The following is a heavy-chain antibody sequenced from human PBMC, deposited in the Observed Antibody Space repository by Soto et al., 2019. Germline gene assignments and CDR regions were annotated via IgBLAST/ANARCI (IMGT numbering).Heavy chain of an antibody. D-gene: IGHD3-10*01. J-gene: IGHJ4*02. CDR1: GGSISSSNW. CDR2: IYHSGNT. CDR3: ARRWGEGRVDY. Sequence: QVQLQESGPGLVKPSGTLSLTCAVSGGSISSSNWWRWVRQPPGKGQEWFGEIYHSGNTNYNPSRKSLVNMAVDKSRNQFSLKLSSVTAADSALYYCARRWGEGRVDYWGQGTLVTVSS. V-gene: IGHV4-4*02.